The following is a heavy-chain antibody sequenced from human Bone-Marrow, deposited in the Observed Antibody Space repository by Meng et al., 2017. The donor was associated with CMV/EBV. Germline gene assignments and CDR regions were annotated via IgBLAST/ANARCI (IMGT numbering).Heavy chain of an antibody. V-gene: IGHV4-59*01. CDR2: IYYSGST. CDR3: ARGTYYGMDV. J-gene: IGHJ6*02. Sequence: SETLSLTCTVSGGSISSYYWSWIRQPPGKGLEWIGYIYYSGSTNYNPSLKSRVTISVDTSKNQFSLKLSSVTAADTAVYYCARGTYYGMDVWGQGTTGTFSS. CDR1: GGSISSYY.